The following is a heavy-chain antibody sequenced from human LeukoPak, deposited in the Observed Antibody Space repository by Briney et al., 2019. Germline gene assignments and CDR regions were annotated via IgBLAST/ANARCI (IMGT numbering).Heavy chain of an antibody. J-gene: IGHJ6*03. Sequence: ASVKVSCKASGYTFTGYHMHWVRQAPGQGLEWMGWINPNSGGTNYAQKFQGRVTMTRDTSISTAYMELSRLTSDDTAVYYCARGPPYTTTWTPSGVYMDVWDKGTTVTVSS. D-gene: IGHD6-13*01. CDR1: GYTFTGYH. CDR3: ARGPPYTTTWTPSGVYMDV. V-gene: IGHV1-2*02. CDR2: INPNSGGT.